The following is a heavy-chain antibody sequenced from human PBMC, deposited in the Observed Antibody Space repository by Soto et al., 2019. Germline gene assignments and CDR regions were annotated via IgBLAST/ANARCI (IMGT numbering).Heavy chain of an antibody. Sequence: ASVKVSCKASGGTFSSYAISWVRQAPGQGLEWMGGIIPIFGTANYAQKFQGRVTITADESTSTAYMELSSLRSEDTAVYYCARGREHRPQYYYYYYVMDVWGQGTKVIVSS. J-gene: IGHJ6*02. CDR3: ARGREHRPQYYYYYYVMDV. CDR1: GGTFSSYA. D-gene: IGHD1-26*01. CDR2: IIPIFGTA. V-gene: IGHV1-69*13.